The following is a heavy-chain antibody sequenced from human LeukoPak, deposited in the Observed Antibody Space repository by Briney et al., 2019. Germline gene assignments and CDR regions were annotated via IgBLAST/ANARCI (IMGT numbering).Heavy chain of an antibody. D-gene: IGHD2-15*01. V-gene: IGHV3-64*01. Sequence: GGSLRLSCAASGFTFSSYAVHWVRQAPGKGLEYVSAISSNGGSTYYANSVKGRFTISRDNSKNTLYLQMGSLRAEDMAVYYCAREYCSGGSCYYYFDYWGQGTLVTVSS. CDR2: ISSNGGST. J-gene: IGHJ4*02. CDR3: AREYCSGGSCYYYFDY. CDR1: GFTFSSYA.